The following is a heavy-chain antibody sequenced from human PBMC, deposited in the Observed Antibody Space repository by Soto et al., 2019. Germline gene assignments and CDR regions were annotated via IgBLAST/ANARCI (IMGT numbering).Heavy chain of an antibody. V-gene: IGHV3-23*01. D-gene: IGHD3-22*01. CDR2: ITGSGDYT. Sequence: GGSLRLSCAASGFTFSSYWMSWVRQAPGKGLEWVSSITGSGDYTYYADSVKGRFTISRDNSKNTLYLQMNSLRAEDTAVYYCAKARYHDSTGYLYYFDYWGQGTLVTVSS. CDR1: GFTFSSYW. CDR3: AKARYHDSTGYLYYFDY. J-gene: IGHJ4*02.